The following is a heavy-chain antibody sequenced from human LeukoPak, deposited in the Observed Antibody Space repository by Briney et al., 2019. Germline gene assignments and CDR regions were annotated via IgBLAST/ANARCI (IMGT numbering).Heavy chain of an antibody. Sequence: SETLSLTCGVSGGSISGTNWWSWVRQPPGQGLEWIGEISLAGQTNYNPSLNGRVAMSLDKSSNQLSLHLTPVTAADTATYYCSRESGPFCPFGYWGQGTLVIVSS. V-gene: IGHV4/OR15-8*02. CDR1: GGSISGTNW. D-gene: IGHD1-26*01. J-gene: IGHJ4*02. CDR3: SRESGPFCPFGY. CDR2: ISLAGQT.